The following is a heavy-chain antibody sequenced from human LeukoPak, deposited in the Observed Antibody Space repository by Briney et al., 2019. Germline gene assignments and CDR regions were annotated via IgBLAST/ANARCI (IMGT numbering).Heavy chain of an antibody. D-gene: IGHD1-26*01. V-gene: IGHV3-7*01. J-gene: IGHJ4*02. CDR1: GFTFSSYW. CDR3: ASLLSGSNQINDY. Sequence: GGSLRLSCAASGFTFSSYWMSWVRQAPGKGLEWVANIKQDGSEKYYVDSVKGRFTISRDNAKNSLYLQMNSLRAEDTAVYYCASLLSGSNQINDYWGQGTLVTVSS. CDR2: IKQDGSEK.